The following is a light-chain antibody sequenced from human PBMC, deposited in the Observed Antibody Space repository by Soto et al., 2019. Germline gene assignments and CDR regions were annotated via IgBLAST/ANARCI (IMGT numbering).Light chain of an antibody. CDR2: WAS. Sequence: DIVMTQSPDSLAVSLGETATINCKSSQSVLYSSNNKNYLAWYQQKPGQPPKLLIYWASTRVSGVPDRFSGSGSGTDFPLTISSLQAEDVAVYYCQQYYITPLTFGPGTKVDI. V-gene: IGKV4-1*01. J-gene: IGKJ3*01. CDR3: QQYYITPLT. CDR1: QSVLYSSNNKNY.